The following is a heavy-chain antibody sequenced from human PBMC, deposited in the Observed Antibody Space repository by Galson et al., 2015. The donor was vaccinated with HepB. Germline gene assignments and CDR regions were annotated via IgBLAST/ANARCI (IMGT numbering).Heavy chain of an antibody. Sequence: SLRVSCVPSGFTFSSYGMPWVRHARRKGLEWVAVIWSDGSNKYFADSVKGRFTISRDNSKNTLYLQMNSLRAEDTAVYYCARDLDTAMVTSCWFDPWGQGTLVTVSS. V-gene: IGHV3-33*08. J-gene: IGHJ5*02. CDR1: GFTFSSYG. D-gene: IGHD5-18*01. CDR2: IWSDGSNK. CDR3: ARDLDTAMVTSCWFDP.